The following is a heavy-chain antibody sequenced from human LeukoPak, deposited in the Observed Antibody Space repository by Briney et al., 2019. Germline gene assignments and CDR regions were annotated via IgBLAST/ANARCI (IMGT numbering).Heavy chain of an antibody. D-gene: IGHD2-2*01. CDR3: ARLVGRYCSSTSCYRENWFDP. CDR1: GGSISSYY. Sequence: ETLSLTCTVSGGSISSYYWSWIRQPPGKGPEWIGYIYYSGSTNYNPSLKSRVTISVDTSKNQFSLKLSSVTAADTAVYYCARLVGRYCSSTSCYRENWFDPWGQGTLVTVSS. CDR2: IYYSGST. V-gene: IGHV4-59*08. J-gene: IGHJ5*02.